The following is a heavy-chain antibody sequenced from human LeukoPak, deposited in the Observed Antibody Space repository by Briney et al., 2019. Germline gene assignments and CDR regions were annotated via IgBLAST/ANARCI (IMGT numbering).Heavy chain of an antibody. CDR3: ARLILPGDYDY. D-gene: IGHD4-17*01. CDR1: GCPISSSSYY. V-gene: IGHV4-39*07. CDR2: IYYSGST. Sequence: SETLSLTCTVSGCPISSSSYYWGWIRQPQGKGLEGIGSIYYSGSTYYNPSLKSRVTISVDTSKNQFSLKLSSVTAADTAVYYCARLILPGDYDYWGQGTLVTVYS. J-gene: IGHJ4*02.